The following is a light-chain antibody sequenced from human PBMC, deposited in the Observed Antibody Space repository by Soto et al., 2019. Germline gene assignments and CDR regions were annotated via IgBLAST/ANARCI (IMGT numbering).Light chain of an antibody. V-gene: IGLV1-44*01. CDR1: SSNIGSNA. CDR3: QSYDKRLSGSVV. Sequence: QSVLTQPPSASGTPGQRVTISCSGSSSNIGSNAVSWYQHFPGTAPKVLIYSDDQRPSGVPDRFSGSKSGTSASLAITGLQAEDEADYYCQSYDKRLSGSVVFGGGTKLTVL. J-gene: IGLJ2*01. CDR2: SDD.